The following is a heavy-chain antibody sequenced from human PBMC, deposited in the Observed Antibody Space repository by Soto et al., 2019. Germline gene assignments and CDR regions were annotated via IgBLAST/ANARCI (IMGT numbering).Heavy chain of an antibody. CDR3: ARDSSYDILTGYPTYYYYYYGMDV. CDR2: IKQDGSEK. V-gene: IGHV3-7*01. D-gene: IGHD3-9*01. Sequence: EVQLVESGGGLVQPGGSLRLSYAASGFTFSSYWMSWVRQAPGKGLEWVANIKQDGSEKYYVDSVKGRFTISRDNAKNSLYLQMNSLRAEDTAVYYCARDSSYDILTGYPTYYYYYYGMDVWGQGTTVTVSS. J-gene: IGHJ6*02. CDR1: GFTFSSYW.